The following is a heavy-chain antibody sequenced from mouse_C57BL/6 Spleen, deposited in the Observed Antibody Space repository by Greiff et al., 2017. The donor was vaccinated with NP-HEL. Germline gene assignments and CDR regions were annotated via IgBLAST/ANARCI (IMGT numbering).Heavy chain of an antibody. V-gene: IGHV6-6*01. CDR3: TRHFYGNPRYFDV. D-gene: IGHD2-1*01. CDR2: IRNKANNHAT. Sequence: VQLKESGGGLVQPGGSMKLSCAASGFTFSDAWMDWVRQSPEKGLEWVAEIRNKANNHATYYAVSVKGRFTISRDDSKSSVYLQMNSLRAEDTGIYDCTRHFYGNPRYFDVWGTGTTVTVSS. J-gene: IGHJ1*03. CDR1: GFTFSDAW.